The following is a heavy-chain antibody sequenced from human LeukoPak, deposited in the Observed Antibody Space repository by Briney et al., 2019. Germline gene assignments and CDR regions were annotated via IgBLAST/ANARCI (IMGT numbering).Heavy chain of an antibody. Sequence: SETLSLTCTVSGYSISSGYFWGWIRQPPGKGLEWIGSIYHGGSTYYNPSLKSRVTISVDTSKNQFSLKLSSVTAADTAVYYCARGSYSGSYYYDYWGQGTLVTVSS. J-gene: IGHJ4*02. CDR3: ARGSYSGSYYYDY. CDR1: GYSISSGYF. CDR2: IYHGGST. D-gene: IGHD1-26*01. V-gene: IGHV4-38-2*02.